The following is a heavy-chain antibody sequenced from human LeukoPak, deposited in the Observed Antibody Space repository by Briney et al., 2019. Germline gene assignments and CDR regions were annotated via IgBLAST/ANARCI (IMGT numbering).Heavy chain of an antibody. Sequence: GGSLRLSCAGSGFTFSSHWIGWVRQAPGKGLEWVSIIPSSGGNTYYADSVKGRFTISRDNSKNTLYLQMNSLRAEDTAVYFCAKDGGELLFYFDYWGQGTLVTVSS. V-gene: IGHV3-23*01. J-gene: IGHJ4*02. CDR3: AKDGGELLFYFDY. CDR1: GFTFSSHW. CDR2: IPSSGGNT. D-gene: IGHD1-26*01.